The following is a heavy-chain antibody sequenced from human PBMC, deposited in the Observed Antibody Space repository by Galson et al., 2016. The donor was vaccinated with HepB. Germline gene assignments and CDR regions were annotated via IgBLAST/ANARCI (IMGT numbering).Heavy chain of an antibody. CDR3: AKDSGAYYYDSSGHRRNAFDI. V-gene: IGHV3-9*02. CDR1: GFTSDHYA. D-gene: IGHD3-22*01. J-gene: IGHJ3*02. CDR2: ISWNSGSI. Sequence: SLRLSCAASGFTSDHYAMHWVRPAPGKGLEWVSGISWNSGSIGYADSVKGRFTISRDNAKNSLYLQMNSLRAEDTALYYCAKDSGAYYYDSSGHRRNAFDIWGQGTVVTVSS.